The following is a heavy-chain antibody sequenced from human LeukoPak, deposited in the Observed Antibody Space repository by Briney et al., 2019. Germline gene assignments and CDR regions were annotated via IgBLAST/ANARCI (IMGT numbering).Heavy chain of an antibody. CDR1: GFTFSSYW. V-gene: IGHV3-7*01. D-gene: IGHD4-11*01. CDR2: IKQDGSEK. Sequence: GGSLRLSCAASGFTFSSYWMSWVRQAPGRGLEWVANIKQDGSEKYYVDSVKGRFTISRDNAKNSLYLQMYSLRAEDTAVYYCARDSVTTYFDYWGQGTLVTVSS. J-gene: IGHJ4*02. CDR3: ARDSVTTYFDY.